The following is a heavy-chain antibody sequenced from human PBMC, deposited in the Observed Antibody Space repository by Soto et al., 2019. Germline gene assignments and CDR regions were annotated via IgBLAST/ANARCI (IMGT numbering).Heavy chain of an antibody. CDR1: GYSFTGYW. CDR2: IYPGDSDT. V-gene: IGHV5-51*01. J-gene: IGHJ6*02. Sequence: GESLKISCNGSGYSFTGYWICWVRQMPWKGLEWMGIIYPGDSDTRYSPSFQGQVTISADKSISTAYLQWSSLKASDTAMYYCARHYSGTTQVSYYGMDVWGQGTTVTVSS. D-gene: IGHD1-1*01. CDR3: ARHYSGTTQVSYYGMDV.